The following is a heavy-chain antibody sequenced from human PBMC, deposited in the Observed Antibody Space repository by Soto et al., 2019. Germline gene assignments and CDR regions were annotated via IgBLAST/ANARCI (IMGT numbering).Heavy chain of an antibody. CDR3: ARVVTTVTTYFDY. Sequence: PSETLSLTCAVSSGSLSSSNWWSWVRQPPGKGLEWIGEIYHSGSTNYNPSLKSRVTISVDKSKNQFSLKLSSETAADTAVYYCARVVTTVTTYFDYWGQGPPVTVSS. CDR1: SGSLSSSNW. D-gene: IGHD4-17*01. CDR2: IYHSGST. J-gene: IGHJ4*02. V-gene: IGHV4-4*02.